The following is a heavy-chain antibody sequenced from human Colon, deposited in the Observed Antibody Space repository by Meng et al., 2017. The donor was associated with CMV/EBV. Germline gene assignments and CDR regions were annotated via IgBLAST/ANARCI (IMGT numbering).Heavy chain of an antibody. D-gene: IGHD3-9*01. CDR3: ARDQYYDILTGNYDY. J-gene: IGHJ4*02. CDR2: INIYNGNT. Sequence: ASVKVSCKASGYTFTDNGMGWVRQAPGQGLEWMGWINIYNGNTKYEGRFQDRVTMTRDTSTNTAYMELRSLTLDDTAVYFCARDQYYDILTGNYDYWGQGTLVTVSP. V-gene: IGHV1-18*01. CDR1: GYTFTDNG.